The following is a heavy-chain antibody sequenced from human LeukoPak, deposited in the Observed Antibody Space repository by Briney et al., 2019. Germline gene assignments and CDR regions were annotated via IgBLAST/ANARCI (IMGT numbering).Heavy chain of an antibody. CDR3: ARDSRFTMRDY. CDR1: GFTFSSYS. V-gene: IGHV3-7*01. D-gene: IGHD3-22*01. J-gene: IGHJ4*02. Sequence: GGSLRLSCAASGFTFSSYSMNWVRQAPGKGLEWVANIKQDGSDKSYVDSVKGRFTISRDNAKNSLYLQMNSLRAEDTAVYYCARDSRFTMRDYWGQGTLVTVSS. CDR2: IKQDGSDK.